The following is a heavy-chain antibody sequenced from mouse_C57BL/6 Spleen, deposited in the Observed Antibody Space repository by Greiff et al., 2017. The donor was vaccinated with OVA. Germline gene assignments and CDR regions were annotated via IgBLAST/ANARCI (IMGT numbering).Heavy chain of an antibody. J-gene: IGHJ2*01. Sequence: QVQLQQPGAELVKPGASVKLSCKASGYTFTSYWMQWVKQRPGQGLEWIGEIDPSDSYTNYNQKFKGKATLTVDTSSNTAYLQLSSLTSEDTAVYYCARKDGYFDYWGQGTTLTVSS. CDR2: IDPSDSYT. CDR3: ARKDGYFDY. CDR1: GYTFTSYW. V-gene: IGHV1-50*01.